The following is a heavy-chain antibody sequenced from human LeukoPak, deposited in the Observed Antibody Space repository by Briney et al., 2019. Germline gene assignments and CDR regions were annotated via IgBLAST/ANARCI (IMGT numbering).Heavy chain of an antibody. CDR2: ISSSSSYI. CDR1: GFTFSSYS. V-gene: IGHV3-21*01. Sequence: GGSLRLSCAASGFTFSSYSMNWVRQAPGKGLEWVSSISSSSSYIYYADSVKGRFTISRDNAKNSLYLQMNSLRAEDTAVYYCARDTGYCSGGGCWDNYFDYWGQGTLVTVSS. D-gene: IGHD2-15*01. CDR3: ARDTGYCSGGGCWDNYFDY. J-gene: IGHJ4*02.